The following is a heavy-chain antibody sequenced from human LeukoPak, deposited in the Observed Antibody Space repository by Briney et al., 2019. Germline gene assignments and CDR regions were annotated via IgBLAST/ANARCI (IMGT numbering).Heavy chain of an antibody. J-gene: IGHJ4*02. CDR3: ARAQSYYDFWSGEQN. CDR2: IKQDGSEK. CDR1: GFTFSSYW. D-gene: IGHD3-3*01. Sequence: PGGSLRLSCAASGFTFSSYWMSWVRQAPGKGLEWVANIKQDGSEKYYVDSVKGRFTISRDDAKNSLYLQMNSLRAEDTAVYYCARAQSYYDFWSGEQNWGQGTLVTVSS. V-gene: IGHV3-7*01.